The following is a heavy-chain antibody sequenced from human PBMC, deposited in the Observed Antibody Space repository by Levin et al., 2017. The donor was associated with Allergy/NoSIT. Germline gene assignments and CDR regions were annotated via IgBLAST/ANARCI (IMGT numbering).Heavy chain of an antibody. CDR1: GGSIRSSYW. J-gene: IGHJ5*02. V-gene: IGHV4-4*02. D-gene: IGHD2-2*01. CDR2: IYHSGST. Sequence: GSLRLSCAVSGGSIRSSYWWSWVRQPPGKGLEWIGEIYHSGSTNYNPSLESRVTISIDKSKNQFYLKLSSVTAADTAVYYCARDAHYTRSHQYRTADYFDLWGQGTLVTVSS. CDR3: ARDAHYTRSHQYRTADYFDL.